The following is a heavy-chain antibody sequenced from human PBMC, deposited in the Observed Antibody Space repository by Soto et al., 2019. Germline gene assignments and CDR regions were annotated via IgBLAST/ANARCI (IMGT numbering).Heavy chain of an antibody. CDR2: INPDNGNT. Sequence: ASVKVSCKASGGTFSTYAIDWVRQAPGQGLEWMGWINPDNGNTKSSQKFQDRVIITRDTSASTAYMDLSSLRSEDTAVYYCARGIATGQLDPWGQGTLVTVSS. CDR1: GGTFSTYA. V-gene: IGHV1-3*01. CDR3: ARGIATGQLDP. J-gene: IGHJ5*02. D-gene: IGHD2-15*01.